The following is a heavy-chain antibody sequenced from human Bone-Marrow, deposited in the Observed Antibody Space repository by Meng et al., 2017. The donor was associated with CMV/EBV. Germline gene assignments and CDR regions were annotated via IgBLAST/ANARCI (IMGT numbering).Heavy chain of an antibody. Sequence: SVKVSCKASGYTFTGYYMHWVRQAPGQGLEWIGWINPNSGGTNYAQKFQGRVTMTRDTSISTAYMELSRLRSDDTAVYYCARTVSRDQWLALPHWGQGTLVTVSS. D-gene: IGHD6-19*01. CDR2: INPNSGGT. V-gene: IGHV1-2*02. J-gene: IGHJ4*02. CDR1: GYTFTGYY. CDR3: ARTVSRDQWLALPH.